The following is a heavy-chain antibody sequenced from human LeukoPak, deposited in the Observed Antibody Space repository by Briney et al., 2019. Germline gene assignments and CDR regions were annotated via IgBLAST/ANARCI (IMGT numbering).Heavy chain of an antibody. CDR2: ISSSGSGA. D-gene: IGHD3-3*01. Sequence: GGSLRLSCAASGFTFSDYYTSWIRQAPGKGLEWVSYISSSGSGAYYADSVKGRFTISRDNAKSSLYLQMNSLRAEDTAVYYCARGKGVLRFLEWAKLDIWGQGTMVTVSS. CDR3: ARGKGVLRFLEWAKLDI. CDR1: GFTFSDYY. V-gene: IGHV3-11*04. J-gene: IGHJ3*02.